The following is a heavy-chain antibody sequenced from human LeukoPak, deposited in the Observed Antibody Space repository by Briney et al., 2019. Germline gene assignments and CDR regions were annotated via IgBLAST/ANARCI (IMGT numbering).Heavy chain of an antibody. V-gene: IGHV3-21*01. D-gene: IGHD3-16*02. CDR1: GFNFTRFT. J-gene: IGHJ6*03. CDR2: ISSGGNHI. CDR3: TRDHVYDYLGGDYRYTHLNHSMDV. Sequence: PGGSLRLSCVASGFNFTRFTLNWVRQTPGKGPELVSYISSGGNHIKYVDSVKGRFTISRDDAKNSVDLQMSSLRPEDTAVYYSTRDHVYDYLGGDYRYTHLNHSMDVWGKGTTSTVSS.